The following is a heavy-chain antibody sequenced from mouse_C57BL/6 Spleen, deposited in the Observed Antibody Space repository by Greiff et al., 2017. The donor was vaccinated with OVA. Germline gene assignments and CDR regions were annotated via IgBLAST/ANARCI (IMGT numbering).Heavy chain of an antibody. Sequence: VQLKESGAELVKPGASVKLSCTASGFNIKDYYMHWVKQRTEQGLEWIGRIDPEDGETKYAPKFPGKATITADTSSNTAYLQLSSLTSEDTAVYYCARGTTVVGYAMDYWGQGTSVTVSS. J-gene: IGHJ4*01. D-gene: IGHD1-1*01. CDR1: GFNIKDYY. CDR2: IDPEDGET. V-gene: IGHV14-2*01. CDR3: ARGTTVVGYAMDY.